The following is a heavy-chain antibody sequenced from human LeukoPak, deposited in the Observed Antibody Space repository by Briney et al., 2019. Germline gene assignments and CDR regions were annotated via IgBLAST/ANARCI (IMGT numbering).Heavy chain of an antibody. J-gene: IGHJ4*02. CDR1: GFTFSSYA. V-gene: IGHV3-23*01. D-gene: IGHD2-15*01. CDR3: AKEPVGLLLKPYYFDY. Sequence: GGSLRLSCAASGFTFSSYAMSWVRQAPGKGLEWVSAMSGSGGYTYYADSVKGRFTISRDSSKNTLYLQMNSLRAEDTAVYYCAKEPVGLLLKPYYFDYWGQGTLVTVSS. CDR2: MSGSGGYT.